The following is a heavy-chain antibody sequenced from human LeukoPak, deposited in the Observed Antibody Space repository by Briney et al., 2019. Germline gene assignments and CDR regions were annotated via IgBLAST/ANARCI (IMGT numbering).Heavy chain of an antibody. Sequence: GGSLRLPCAASGFTFSSYEMNWVRQAPGKGLEWVSYISSSGSTIYYADSVKGRFTISRDNAKNSLYLQMNSLRAEDTAVYYCAKEGQKNYYDSSGYYFDYWGQGTLVTVSS. D-gene: IGHD3-22*01. V-gene: IGHV3-48*03. CDR2: ISSSGSTI. CDR1: GFTFSSYE. J-gene: IGHJ4*02. CDR3: AKEGQKNYYDSSGYYFDY.